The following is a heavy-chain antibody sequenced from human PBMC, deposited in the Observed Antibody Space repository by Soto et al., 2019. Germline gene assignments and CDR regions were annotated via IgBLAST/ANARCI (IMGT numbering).Heavy chain of an antibody. CDR3: AKDESGGGYAV. V-gene: IGHV3-23*01. CDR2: ISGSGGST. CDR1: GFTLRSHA. D-gene: IGHD5-12*01. J-gene: IGHJ6*02. Sequence: GGPLRLSCAVPGFTLRSHAMSGVRQSPGKGLEWVSAISGSGGSTYYADSVKGRFTITRDNSKNTLYLHMNSLRAEDTAVYYCAKDESGGGYAVWGQGTTVTVSS.